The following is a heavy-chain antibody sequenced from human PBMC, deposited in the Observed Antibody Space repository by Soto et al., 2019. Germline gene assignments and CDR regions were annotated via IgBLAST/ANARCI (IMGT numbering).Heavy chain of an antibody. CDR1: GFTFSSYG. D-gene: IGHD5-18*01. Sequence: TLRLSCAASGFTFSSYGWHRFRQAPRRDREWVAVISYDGSNKYYADSVKGRFTISRDNSKNTLYLQMNSLRAEDTAVYYCAKAHAWIQPLFAYWGQGTLVTVSS. CDR2: ISYDGSNK. V-gene: IGHV3-30*18. CDR3: AKAHAWIQPLFAY. J-gene: IGHJ4*02.